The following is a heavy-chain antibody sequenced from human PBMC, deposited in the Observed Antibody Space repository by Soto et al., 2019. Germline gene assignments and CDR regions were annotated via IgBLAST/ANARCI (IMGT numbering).Heavy chain of an antibody. J-gene: IGHJ6*03. CDR1: GGSTSSSSYY. D-gene: IGHD2-15*01. CDR2: IFYTGST. V-gene: IGHV4-39*01. Sequence: QLQMQESGPGLVKPSETLSLTCTVSGGSTSSSSYYWAWFRQPPGKGLEWIGSIFYTGSTYYNPSLKTLVTLSIDTSKNQFSLNLHSMTAADTAVYYCAKSGGSHELDFYMDVWGKGTKVTVSS. CDR3: AKSGGSHELDFYMDV.